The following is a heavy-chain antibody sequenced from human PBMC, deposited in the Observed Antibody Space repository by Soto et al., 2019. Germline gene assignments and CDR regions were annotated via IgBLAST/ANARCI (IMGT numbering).Heavy chain of an antibody. CDR1: GGTFSSYT. Sequence: SVKVYCKASGGTFSSYTISWVRQAPGQGLEWMGRIIPILGIANYAQKFQGRVTITADKSTSTAYMELSSLRSEDTAVYYCARDGEFNELDPWGQGTLVTVSS. D-gene: IGHD3-10*01. CDR2: IIPILGIA. J-gene: IGHJ5*02. V-gene: IGHV1-69*04. CDR3: ARDGEFNELDP.